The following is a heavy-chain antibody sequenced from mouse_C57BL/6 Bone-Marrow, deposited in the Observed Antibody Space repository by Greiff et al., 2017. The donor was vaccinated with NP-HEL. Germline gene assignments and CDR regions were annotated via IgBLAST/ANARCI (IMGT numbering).Heavy chain of an antibody. CDR3: TGYGKVDY. CDR1: GFNIKDDY. D-gene: IGHD2-1*01. J-gene: IGHJ2*01. CDR2: IDPENGDT. V-gene: IGHV14-4*01. Sequence: EVMLVESGAELVRPGASVKLSCTASGFNIKDDYMHWVKQRPEQGLEWIGWIDPENGDTEYASKFQGKATITADTSSNTAYLQLSSLTSEDTAVYYCTGYGKVDYWGQGTTLTVSS.